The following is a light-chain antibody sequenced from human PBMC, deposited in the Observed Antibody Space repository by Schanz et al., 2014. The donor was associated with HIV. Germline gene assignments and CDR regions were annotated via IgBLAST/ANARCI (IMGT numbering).Light chain of an antibody. CDR1: ISTIASRT. CDR2: NDD. CDR3: ATWDISLNGPV. J-gene: IGLJ2*01. V-gene: IGLV1-44*01. Sequence: QSLLTQPPSASGTPGQTVTISCSGSISTIASRTVDWYQHLPGTAPRLIIHNDDRRPSGVPERFSASKSGTSASLVISGLQSDDEADYYCATWDISLNGPVFGGGTKLTVL.